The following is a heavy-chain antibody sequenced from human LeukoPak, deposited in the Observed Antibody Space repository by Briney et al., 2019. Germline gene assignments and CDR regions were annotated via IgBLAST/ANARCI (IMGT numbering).Heavy chain of an antibody. CDR1: GFTFSSYG. CDR3: ARLPTITFFDY. V-gene: IGHV3-30*02. D-gene: IGHD5-12*01. CDR2: IRSDGSNK. J-gene: IGHJ4*02. Sequence: GGSLRLSCAASGFTFSSYGMHWVRQAPGKGLEWVAFIRSDGSNKYYADSVKGRFTISRDNSKNTLYLQMNSLRAEDTAVYYCARLPTITFFDYWGQGTLVTVSS.